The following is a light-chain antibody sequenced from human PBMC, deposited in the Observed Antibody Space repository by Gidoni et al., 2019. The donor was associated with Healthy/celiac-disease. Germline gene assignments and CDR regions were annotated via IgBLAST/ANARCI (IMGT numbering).Light chain of an antibody. Sequence: EIVMTQSPATLSVSPGARATLSCRASQSFSSNLAWYQQKPGQAPRRLIYGASTRATGIPARFSGSGSGTEFTLTISSLQSEDFAVYYCQQYNNWVLTFGGGTKVEIK. CDR1: QSFSSN. J-gene: IGKJ4*01. CDR2: GAS. V-gene: IGKV3-15*01. CDR3: QQYNNWVLT.